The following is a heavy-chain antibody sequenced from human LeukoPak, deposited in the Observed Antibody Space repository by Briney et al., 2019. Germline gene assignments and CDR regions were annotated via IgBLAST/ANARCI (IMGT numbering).Heavy chain of an antibody. Sequence: ASVKVSCKASGYTFTSYYMHWVRQAPGQGLEWMGIINPSGGSTSYTQKFQGRVTMTRDTSTGTVYMELSSLRSEDTAVYYCARGVRNGELFRSWEVDLWGRGTLVTVSS. CDR1: GYTFTSYY. CDR3: ARGVRNGELFRSWEVDL. D-gene: IGHD3-10*01. V-gene: IGHV1-46*01. J-gene: IGHJ2*01. CDR2: INPSGGST.